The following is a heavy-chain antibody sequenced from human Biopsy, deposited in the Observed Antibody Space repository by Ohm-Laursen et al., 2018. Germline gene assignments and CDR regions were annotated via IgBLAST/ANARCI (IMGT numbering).Heavy chain of an antibody. CDR2: ITSGGSTT. Sequence: GSLRLSCAASGFTFSDYYMSWIRQAPGKGLEWVSYITSGGSTTDYADSVKGRFTISRDNGKSSLFLQMNSLRAEDTAVYYCARDVEGFYSYAMDVWGQGTTVTVSS. V-gene: IGHV3-11*01. CDR1: GFTFSDYY. J-gene: IGHJ6*02. D-gene: IGHD5-24*01. CDR3: ARDVEGFYSYAMDV.